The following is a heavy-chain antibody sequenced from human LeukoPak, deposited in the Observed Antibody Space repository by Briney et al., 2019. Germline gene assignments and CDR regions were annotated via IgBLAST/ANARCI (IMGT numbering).Heavy chain of an antibody. D-gene: IGHD3-9*01. CDR1: GYGFTTYW. V-gene: IGHV5-51*01. Sequence: PGESLKISCKGSGYGFTTYWIGWVRQMTGKGLEWMGTIYSGDSDTRYSPSFQCRATISADKYISTAYLQCSSLKASDTGMYYCARQADYDILTGQPREIDYWGQETLVTVSS. J-gene: IGHJ4*02. CDR3: ARQADYDILTGQPREIDY. CDR2: IYSGDSDT.